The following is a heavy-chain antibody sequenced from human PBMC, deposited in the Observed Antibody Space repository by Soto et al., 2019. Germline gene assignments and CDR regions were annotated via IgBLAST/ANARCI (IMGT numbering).Heavy chain of an antibody. CDR2: ISSSTSYV. J-gene: IGHJ5*02. CDR3: ARDHSEAGVGNWFEA. CDR1: GFTFSRYG. V-gene: IGHV3-21*02. D-gene: IGHD2-15*01. Sequence: EVQLVESGGGLVKPGGSLRLSCAASGFTFSRYGMNWLRQAPGKGLEWVASISSSTSYVYYADSVKGRFSTSRENAKNIQYQEMYGLRTEDTAVYYCARDHSEAGVGNWFEAWGQGTLVTVAA.